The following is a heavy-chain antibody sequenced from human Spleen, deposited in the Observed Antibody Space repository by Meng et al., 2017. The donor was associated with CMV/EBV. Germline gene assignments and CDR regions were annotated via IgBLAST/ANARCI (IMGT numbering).Heavy chain of an antibody. D-gene: IGHD2-15*01. CDR1: GDTFSNYG. CDR2: IIPIFGTG. V-gene: IGHV1-69*05. CDR3: ARGGYCSGDACSWGFFQQ. J-gene: IGHJ1*01. Sequence: SVKVSCKVSGDTFSNYGISWVRQAPGQGPEWMGGIIPIFGTGKFAQKFQGRVTITTDKSPSIVYMELSTLRSEDTAVYYCARGGYCSGDACSWGFFQQWGQGTQVTVSS.